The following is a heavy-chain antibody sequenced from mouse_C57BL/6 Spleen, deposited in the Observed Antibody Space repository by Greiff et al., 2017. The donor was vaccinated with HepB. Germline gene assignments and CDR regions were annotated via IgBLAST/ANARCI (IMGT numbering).Heavy chain of an antibody. D-gene: IGHD4-1*01. CDR3: ARWEDFSMDY. J-gene: IGHJ4*01. V-gene: IGHV1-76*01. Sequence: QVHVKQSGAELVRPGASVKLSCKASGYTFTDYYINWVKQRPGQGLEWIARIYPGSGSTYYNEKFKGKATLTAEKSSSTAYMQLSSLTSEDSAVYFCARWEDFSMDYWGQGTSVTVSS. CDR2: IYPGSGST. CDR1: GYTFTDYY.